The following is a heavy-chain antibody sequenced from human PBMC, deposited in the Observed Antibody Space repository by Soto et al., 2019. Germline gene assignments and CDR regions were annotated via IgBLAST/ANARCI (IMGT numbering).Heavy chain of an antibody. CDR3: TGRGGASLQDI. D-gene: IGHD2-21*02. CDR1: GFNFSGSA. V-gene: IGHV3-73*01. J-gene: IGHJ4*02. Sequence: EVQLVESGGGLVQPGDSLKLSCAGLGFNFSGSALHWVRQPSGKGLEWVGRIRTRSKKFATSYATSVRGRFSLSRDDSKNTAFLQMNSLREDDTGVYFCTGRGGASLQDIWGQGTLVTVSS. CDR2: IRTRSKKFAT.